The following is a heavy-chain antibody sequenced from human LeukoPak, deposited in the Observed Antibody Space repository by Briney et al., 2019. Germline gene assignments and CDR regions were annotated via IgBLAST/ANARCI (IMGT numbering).Heavy chain of an antibody. CDR1: GFTSSSYS. D-gene: IGHD3-3*01. Sequence: GGSLRLSCAASGFTSSSYSMNWVRQAPGKGLEWVSSISSSSSYIYYADSVKGRFTISRDNAKNSLYLQMNSLRAEDTAVYYCARDAGGRITIFGVVRDYYYGMDVWGQGTTVTVSS. J-gene: IGHJ6*02. CDR2: ISSSSSYI. CDR3: ARDAGGRITIFGVVRDYYYGMDV. V-gene: IGHV3-21*01.